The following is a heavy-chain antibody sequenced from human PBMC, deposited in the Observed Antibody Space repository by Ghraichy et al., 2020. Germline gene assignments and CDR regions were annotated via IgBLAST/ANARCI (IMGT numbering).Heavy chain of an antibody. CDR1: GGSISSGGNY. Sequence: SQTLSLTCTVSGGSISSGGNYWSWIRQHPGKGLEWIGYIYYSGSTYYNPSLKSRVTISVDTSKNQFSLKLSSVTAADTAVYYCARELNDSSGYYYVDYWGQGTLVTVSS. D-gene: IGHD3-22*01. CDR2: IYYSGST. CDR3: ARELNDSSGYYYVDY. V-gene: IGHV4-31*03. J-gene: IGHJ4*02.